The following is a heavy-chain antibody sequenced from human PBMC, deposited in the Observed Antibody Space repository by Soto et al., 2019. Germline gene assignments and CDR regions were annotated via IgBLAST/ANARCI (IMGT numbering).Heavy chain of an antibody. CDR3: AREGLVLVPTTVNSDYYYYAMDV. V-gene: IGHV1-18*01. D-gene: IGHD2-2*01. J-gene: IGHJ6*02. CDR1: GYTFGSCG. Sequence: ASVKVSCKASGYTFGSCGRSWVRQAPGQGLEWMGWISAYNGNTHFAQKFQGRVTMTTDTPTTTAYMELSSLRSEDTAVYYCAREGLVLVPTTVNSDYYYYAMDVWGQGTTVPVSS. CDR2: ISAYNGNT.